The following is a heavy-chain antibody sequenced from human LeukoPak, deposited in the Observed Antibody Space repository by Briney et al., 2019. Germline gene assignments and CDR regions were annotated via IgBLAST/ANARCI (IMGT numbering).Heavy chain of an antibody. J-gene: IGHJ5*02. Sequence: SETLSLTCAVYGGSFSGYYWSWIRQLPGKGLEWIGEINHSGSTNYNPSLKSRVTISVDTSKNQFSLKLSSVTAADTAVYYCARGLGDCSSTSCHGGNWFDPWGQGTLVTVSS. D-gene: IGHD2-2*01. CDR2: INHSGST. CDR3: ARGLGDCSSTSCHGGNWFDP. V-gene: IGHV4-34*01. CDR1: GGSFSGYY.